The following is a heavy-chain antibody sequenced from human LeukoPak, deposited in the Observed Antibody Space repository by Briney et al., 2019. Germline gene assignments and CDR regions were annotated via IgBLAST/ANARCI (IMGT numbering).Heavy chain of an antibody. V-gene: IGHV3-48*02. CDR2: ISCSSSAI. J-gene: IGHJ4*02. CDR3: ARYRVPDY. D-gene: IGHD5/OR15-5a*01. Sequence: PGGSLRLSCAAPGLTFSHYSMNTVRQAPGKGLEWDSYISCSSSAIYYVESVKGRYTISRDNPNNSLYLQMNSLRDEHPVVYYGARYRVPDYWGQGTLVTVSS. CDR1: GLTFSHYS.